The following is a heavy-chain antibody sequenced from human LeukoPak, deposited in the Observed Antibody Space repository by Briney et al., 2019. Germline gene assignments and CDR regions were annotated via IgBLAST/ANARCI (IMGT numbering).Heavy chain of an antibody. Sequence: GGSLRLSCAASGFNYSSYTMNWVRQAPGMGLEWLSYISASRDITYYADSVKGRFTISRDNAKNSLYLQMNSLRAEDTAVYYCAREQVRGVTRFDYWGQGTLVTVSS. CDR2: ISASRDIT. V-gene: IGHV3-48*04. CDR1: GFNYSSYT. CDR3: AREQVRGVTRFDY. D-gene: IGHD3-10*01. J-gene: IGHJ4*02.